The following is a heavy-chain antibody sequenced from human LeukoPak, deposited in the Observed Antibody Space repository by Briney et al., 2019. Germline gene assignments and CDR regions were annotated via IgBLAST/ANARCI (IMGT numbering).Heavy chain of an antibody. D-gene: IGHD5-18*01. Sequence: MTGGSLRLSCAASGFTFSSYSMNWVRQAPGKGLEWVSSISSSSSYIYYADSVKGRFTISRDNAKNSLYLQMNSLRAEDTAVYYCARGGRDTAMVDYWGQGTLVTVSS. J-gene: IGHJ4*02. V-gene: IGHV3-21*01. CDR1: GFTFSSYS. CDR2: ISSSSSYI. CDR3: ARGGRDTAMVDY.